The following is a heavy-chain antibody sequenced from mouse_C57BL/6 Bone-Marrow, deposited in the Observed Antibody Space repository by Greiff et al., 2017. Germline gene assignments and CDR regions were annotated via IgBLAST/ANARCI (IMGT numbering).Heavy chain of an antibody. CDR3: ARDGYHWYFDV. CDR1: GYTFTSYW. V-gene: IGHV1-50*01. CDR2: IDPSDSYT. J-gene: IGHJ1*03. Sequence: QVQLQQPGAELVKPGASVKLSCKASGYTFTSYWMQWVKQRPGQGLEWIGEIDPSDSYTNYNQKFKGKATLTVDTSSRTAYMQLSSLTSEDSAVYYCARDGYHWYFDVWGTGTTVTVSS. D-gene: IGHD2-3*01.